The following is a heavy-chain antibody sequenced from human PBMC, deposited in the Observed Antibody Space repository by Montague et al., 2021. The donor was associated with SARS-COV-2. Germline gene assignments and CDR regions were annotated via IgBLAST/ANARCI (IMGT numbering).Heavy chain of an antibody. Sequence: SLRLSCAASGFTFRSYWMHWVRQVPGRGPVWVSRIRPDGTSTHYAASVKGRFIISRDNAKNTLSLEITNLRVDDTAIYYCVRPLWFGDSDYYFEAWGQGTLVSVSS. CDR1: GFTFRSYW. V-gene: IGHV3-74*01. D-gene: IGHD3-10*01. CDR3: VRPLWFGDSDYYFEA. CDR2: IRPDGTST. J-gene: IGHJ4*02.